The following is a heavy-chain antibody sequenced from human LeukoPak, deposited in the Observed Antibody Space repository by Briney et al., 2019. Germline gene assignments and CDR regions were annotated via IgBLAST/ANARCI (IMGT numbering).Heavy chain of an antibody. CDR2: VHPSGGST. V-gene: IGHV1-46*01. J-gene: IGHJ2*01. CDR3: ARGPRGYFGL. CDR1: GYTFTSYF. Sequence: GASVKVSCKASGYTFTSYFIHWVRQAPGQGPEWVGIVHPSGGSTSYAEKFQGRVTMTSDTSTSTVYMELSGLRSEDTAVYYCARGPRGYFGLWGRGTLVTVSS.